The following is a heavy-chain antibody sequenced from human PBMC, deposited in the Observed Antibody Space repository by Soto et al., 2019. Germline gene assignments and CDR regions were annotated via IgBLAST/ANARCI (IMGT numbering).Heavy chain of an antibody. Sequence: LRLSCAASGFTVSSYHMSWVRQAPGKGLEWVSIIYSAGSADFADSVKGRFTISRDNSKNTLYLQMSSLRAEDTAVYYCTRVYSSSYHYFDYWGQGTQVTVSS. V-gene: IGHV3-66*01. CDR3: TRVYSSSYHYFDY. CDR2: IYSAGSA. J-gene: IGHJ4*02. D-gene: IGHD6-13*01. CDR1: GFTVSSYH.